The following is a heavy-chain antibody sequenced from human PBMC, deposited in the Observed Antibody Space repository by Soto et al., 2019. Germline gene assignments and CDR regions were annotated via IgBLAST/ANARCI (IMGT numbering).Heavy chain of an antibody. Sequence: QVQLVQSGAEVKKPGASVKVSCKASGYTFTSYGISWVRQAPGQGLEWMGWISAYNGNTNYAQKLQGRVTMTTDTSTSTGYMELRSLRSDDTAVYYCARDGYYDSSGYYEERCDYWGQGTLVTVSS. CDR3: ARDGYYDSSGYYEERCDY. V-gene: IGHV1-18*01. J-gene: IGHJ4*02. CDR2: ISAYNGNT. CDR1: GYTFTSYG. D-gene: IGHD3-22*01.